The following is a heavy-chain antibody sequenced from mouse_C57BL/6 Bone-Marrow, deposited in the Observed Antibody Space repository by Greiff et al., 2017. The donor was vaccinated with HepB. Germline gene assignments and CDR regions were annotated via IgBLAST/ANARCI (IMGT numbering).Heavy chain of an antibody. V-gene: IGHV10-3*01. CDR1: GFTFNTYA. Sequence: DVKLVESGGGLVQPKGSLKLSCAASGFTFNTYAMHWVRQAPGKGLEWVARIRSKSSNYATYYADSVKDRFTISRDDSQSMLYLQMNNLKTEDTAMYYCVRDEGDYDEEAGWFAYWGQGTLVTVSA. CDR2: IRSKSSNYAT. CDR3: VRDEGDYDEEAGWFAY. D-gene: IGHD2-4*01. J-gene: IGHJ3*01.